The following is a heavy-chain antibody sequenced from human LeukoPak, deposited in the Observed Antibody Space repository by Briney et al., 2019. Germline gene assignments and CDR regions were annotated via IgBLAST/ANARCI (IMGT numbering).Heavy chain of an antibody. CDR1: GFTFSNYA. CDR2: ALGSIVST. J-gene: IGHJ4*02. Sequence: GRSLRLSCAASGFTFSNYAMNWVRQSPGKGLEWASTALGSIVSTYYADSVKGRFTISRDNSKNTLYLQMNSLRAEDTAVYFCVKGGYDYVEVAYFDYWGQGTLVTVSS. V-gene: IGHV3-23*01. CDR3: VKGGYDYVEVAYFDY. D-gene: IGHD5-12*01.